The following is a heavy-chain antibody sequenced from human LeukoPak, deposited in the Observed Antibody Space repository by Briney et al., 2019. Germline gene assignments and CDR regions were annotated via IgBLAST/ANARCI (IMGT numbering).Heavy chain of an antibody. D-gene: IGHD2-2*01. CDR1: GFTFSTYW. CDR3: ARGGYQLLWY. Sequence: GGSLRLSCAASGFTFSTYWMSWVRQAPGTGLEWVASIKQDGSENSYVDSVKGRVTISRDNAKNSLYLQMNSLRAEDTAVYYCARGGYQLLWYWGQGTLVTVSS. CDR2: IKQDGSEN. J-gene: IGHJ4*02. V-gene: IGHV3-7*04.